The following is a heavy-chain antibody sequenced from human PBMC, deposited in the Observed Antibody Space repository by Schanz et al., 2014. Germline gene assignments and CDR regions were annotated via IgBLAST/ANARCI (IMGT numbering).Heavy chain of an antibody. D-gene: IGHD1-26*01. Sequence: EVQLLESGGGLVQPGGSLRLSCAASGFTFSSYSMSWVRQAPGKGLGWVSFISSSSDYINYADSVKGRFTISRVDAKNSVHLQMNSLRAEDTAVYYCVKDLQRELLRDDHYYGMDVWGQGTTVTVSS. CDR1: GFTFSSYS. V-gene: IGHV3-21*01. CDR2: ISSSSDYI. J-gene: IGHJ6*02. CDR3: VKDLQRELLRDDHYYGMDV.